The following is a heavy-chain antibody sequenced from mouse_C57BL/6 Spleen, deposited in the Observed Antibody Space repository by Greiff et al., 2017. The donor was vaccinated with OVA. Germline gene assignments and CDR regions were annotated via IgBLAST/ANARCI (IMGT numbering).Heavy chain of an antibody. CDR2: INPGSGGT. D-gene: IGHD1-1*01. J-gene: IGHJ2*01. CDR3: ARPGYYGSWGY. V-gene: IGHV1-54*01. CDR1: GYAFTNYL. Sequence: QVQLKESGAELVRPGTSVKVSCKASGYAFTNYLIEWVKQRPGQGLEWIGVINPGSGGTNYNEKFKGKATLTADKSSSTAYMQLSSLTSEDSAVYFCARPGYYGSWGYWGQGTTLTVSS.